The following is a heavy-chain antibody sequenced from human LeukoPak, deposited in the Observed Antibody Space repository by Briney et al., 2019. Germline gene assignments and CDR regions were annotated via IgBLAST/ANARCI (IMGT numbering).Heavy chain of an antibody. Sequence: GGSLGLSCAASGFTFSTYAMSWVRQAPGKGLEWVSTISGSGDSTYYADSVKGRFTISRDNSKNTLYLQMNSLRAEDTAVYYCAKPSHYYDSSGRTSDAFDIWGQGTMLTVSS. CDR3: AKPSHYYDSSGRTSDAFDI. CDR2: ISGSGDST. J-gene: IGHJ3*02. D-gene: IGHD3-22*01. CDR1: GFTFSTYA. V-gene: IGHV3-23*01.